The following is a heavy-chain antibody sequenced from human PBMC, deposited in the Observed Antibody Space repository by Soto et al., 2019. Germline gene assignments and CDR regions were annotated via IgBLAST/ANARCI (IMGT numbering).Heavy chain of an antibody. J-gene: IGHJ6*02. CDR2: ISPYTGNT. V-gene: IGHV1-18*01. CDR3: VMVDNYVTPTPQDV. CDR1: GYIFVNYG. Sequence: ASVKASCKASGYIFVNYGIAWVRQAPGQGLEWMGWISPYTGNTHSASKVQGRLTMTTDTSTSTAYMDLGSLTSDDTAVYYCVMVDNYVTPTPQDVCGQGTTVTVSS. D-gene: IGHD3-16*01.